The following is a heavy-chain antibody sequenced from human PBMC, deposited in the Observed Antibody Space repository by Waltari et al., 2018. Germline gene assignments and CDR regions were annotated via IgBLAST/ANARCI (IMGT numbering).Heavy chain of an antibody. CDR3: AKDYVPYNWHYYFDY. J-gene: IGHJ4*02. CDR2: MRGRGGSP. D-gene: IGHD1-7*01. Sequence: EVQLVESGGGLVQPGGSLRLSCAASGFTFSSYAMSWVSQAPGKGLEWVSAMRGRGGSPYCADSVQGRFTISRDNSKNTLYLQMNSLRAEDTAVYYCAKDYVPYNWHYYFDYWGQGTLVTVSS. V-gene: IGHV3-23*04. CDR1: GFTFSSYA.